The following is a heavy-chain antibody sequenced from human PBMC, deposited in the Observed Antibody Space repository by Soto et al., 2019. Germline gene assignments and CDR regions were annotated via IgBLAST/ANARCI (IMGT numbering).Heavy chain of an antibody. D-gene: IGHD6-6*01. CDR2: IYPGDSDT. CDR1: GDSFARYW. J-gene: IGHJ4*02. V-gene: IGHV5-51*01. Sequence: PGESLTISCTGAGDSFARYWIGWVRQMPGKGLEWMGIIYPGDSDTRYSPSFQGQVTISADKSISTAYLQWSSLKASDTAMYYCARQGSSSSTDFDYWGQGTLVTVSS. CDR3: ARQGSSSSTDFDY.